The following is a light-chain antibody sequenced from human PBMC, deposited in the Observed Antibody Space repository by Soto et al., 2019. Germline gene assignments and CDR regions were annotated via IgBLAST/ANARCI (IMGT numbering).Light chain of an antibody. J-gene: IGKJ2*01. CDR2: DAS. CDR1: QSVSSY. CDR3: QQRRNWPS. Sequence: EVVLTQSPATLSLSPGERATLSCRASQSVSSYLAWYQQKPGQAPRLLIYDASNRATGIPARFSGSGSGTAFPLTTSSLEPEASEVYYCQQRRNWPSFGQGTTLDIK. V-gene: IGKV3-11*01.